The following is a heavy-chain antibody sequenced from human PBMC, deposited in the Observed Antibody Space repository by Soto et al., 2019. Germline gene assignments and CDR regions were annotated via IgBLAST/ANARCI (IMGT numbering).Heavy chain of an antibody. J-gene: IGHJ5*02. CDR1: GFTFDDYA. CDR3: AKSLPLSNLDLDP. CDR2: ISWNSGSI. Sequence: EVQLVESGGGLVQPGRSLRLSCAASGFTFDDYAMHWVRQAPGKGLEWVSGISWNSGSIGYADSVKGRFTISRDNAKNSLYLQMNSLRAEDTALYYCAKSLPLSNLDLDPWGQGTLVTVSS. V-gene: IGHV3-9*01.